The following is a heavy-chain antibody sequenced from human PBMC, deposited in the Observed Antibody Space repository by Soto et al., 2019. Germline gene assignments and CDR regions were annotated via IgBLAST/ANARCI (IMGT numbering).Heavy chain of an antibody. D-gene: IGHD2-8*01. CDR3: ARQGDIYRKLMVYAHYYYYYGMDV. CDR2: IYYSGST. CDR1: GGSISSSSYY. Sequence: PSETLSLTCTVSGGSISSSSYYWGWIRQPPGKGLEWIGSIYYSGSTYYNPSLKSRVTISVDTSKNQFSLKLSSVTAADTAVYYCARQGDIYRKLMVYAHYYYYYGMDVWGQGTTVNVSS. J-gene: IGHJ6*02. V-gene: IGHV4-39*01.